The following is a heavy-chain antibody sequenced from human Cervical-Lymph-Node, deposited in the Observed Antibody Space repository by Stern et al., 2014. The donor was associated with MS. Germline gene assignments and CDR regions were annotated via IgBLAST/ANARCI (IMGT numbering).Heavy chain of an antibody. CDR1: GGSISNHY. D-gene: IGHD5/OR15-5a*01. CDR2: IYYTGNT. J-gene: IGHJ5*02. Sequence: VQLEESGPGLVKPSETLSLTCSVSGGSISNHYWGWFRQPPGKGLEWIGWIYYTGNTNYNASLKSRLIISVDTHKNQFSLNLISVTAADTAVYYCAKFATVSNPNWLDPWGQGTLVTVSS. V-gene: IGHV4-59*11. CDR3: AKFATVSNPNWLDP.